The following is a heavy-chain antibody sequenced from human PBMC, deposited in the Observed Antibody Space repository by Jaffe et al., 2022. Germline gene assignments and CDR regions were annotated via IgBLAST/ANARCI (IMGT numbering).Heavy chain of an antibody. CDR1: GFTVSSNY. D-gene: IGHD4-17*01. CDR2: IYSGGST. CDR3: ARGLTVTYTPKYYYYYYMDV. J-gene: IGHJ6*03. Sequence: EVQLVESGGGLVQPGGSLRLSCAASGFTVSSNYMSWVRQAPGKGLEWVSVIYSGGSTYYADSVKGRFTISRDNSKNTLYLQMNSLRAEDTAVYYCARGLTVTYTPKYYYYYYMDVWGKGTTVTVSS. V-gene: IGHV3-66*02.